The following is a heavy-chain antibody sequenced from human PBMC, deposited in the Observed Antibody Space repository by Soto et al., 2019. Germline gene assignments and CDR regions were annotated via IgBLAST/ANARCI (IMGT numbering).Heavy chain of an antibody. Sequence: GGSLRLSCAASGFTVSSNYMSWVRQAPGKGLEWVSVIYSGGSTYYADSGMGRFFISRDNSKNTLYLQMNSLRAEDTAVYYYARFSGGGSGWSYFDYWGQGTLVTVSS. CDR2: IYSGGST. CDR1: GFTVSSNY. D-gene: IGHD6-19*01. CDR3: ARFSGGGSGWSYFDY. V-gene: IGHV3-66*01. J-gene: IGHJ4*02.